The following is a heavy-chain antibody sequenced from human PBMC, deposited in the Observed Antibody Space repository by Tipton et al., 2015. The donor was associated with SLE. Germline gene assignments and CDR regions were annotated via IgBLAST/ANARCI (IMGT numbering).Heavy chain of an antibody. CDR3: ARVYSTSSTYWFFDL. J-gene: IGHJ2*01. CDR1: GFTFSSYE. D-gene: IGHD6-6*01. Sequence: SLRLSCEASGFTFSSYEMNWVRQAPGKGLEWVSYISSSGSTIYYADSVKGRFTISRDNAKNSLYLQMNSLRAEDTAVYYCARVYSTSSTYWFFDLWGRGTLVTVSS. V-gene: IGHV3-48*03. CDR2: ISSSGSTI.